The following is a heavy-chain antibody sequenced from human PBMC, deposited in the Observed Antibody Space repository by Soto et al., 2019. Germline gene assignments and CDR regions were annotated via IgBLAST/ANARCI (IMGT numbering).Heavy chain of an antibody. J-gene: IGHJ6*02. V-gene: IGHV1-18*01. Sequence: QVQLVQSGAEVKKPGASVKVSCKASGYTFTSYGISWVRQAPGQGLVWMGWISAYNGNTNYAQKLQGRVTMTTDTSTSTAYMELRSLRSDDTAVYYCARGRGAARHPGYYYYYGMDVWGQGTTVTVSS. CDR2: ISAYNGNT. CDR3: ARGRGAARHPGYYYYYGMDV. CDR1: GYTFTSYG. D-gene: IGHD6-6*01.